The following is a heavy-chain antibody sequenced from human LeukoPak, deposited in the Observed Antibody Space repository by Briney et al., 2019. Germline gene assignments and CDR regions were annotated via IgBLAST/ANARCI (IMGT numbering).Heavy chain of an antibody. V-gene: IGHV3-23*01. CDR3: AKGIQRYSSGWKPFDY. D-gene: IGHD6-19*01. J-gene: IGHJ4*02. CDR2: ISGSGGST. CDR1: GFTFSSYA. Sequence: GGSLRLSCAASGFTFSSYAMSWVRQAPGKGLEWVSAISGSGGSTYYADSVKGRFTISRDNSKNTLYLQMNSLRAEDTAVYYCAKGIQRYSSGWKPFDYWGQGTLVTVSS.